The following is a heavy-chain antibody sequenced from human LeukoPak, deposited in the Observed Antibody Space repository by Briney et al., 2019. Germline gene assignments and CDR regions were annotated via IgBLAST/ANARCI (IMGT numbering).Heavy chain of an antibody. CDR3: ARDAGDFWSGYPTYYFDY. V-gene: IGHV3-30-3*01. Sequence: GGSLRLSCAASGFTFSSYAMHWVRQAPGKGLEWVAVISYDGSNKYYADSVKGRFTISRDNSKNTLYLQMNSLRAEDTAVYYCARDAGDFWSGYPTYYFDYWGQGTLVTVSS. D-gene: IGHD3-3*01. CDR1: GFTFSSYA. J-gene: IGHJ4*02. CDR2: ISYDGSNK.